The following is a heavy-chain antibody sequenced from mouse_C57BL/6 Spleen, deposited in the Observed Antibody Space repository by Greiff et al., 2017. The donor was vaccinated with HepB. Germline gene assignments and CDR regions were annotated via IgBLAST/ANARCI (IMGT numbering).Heavy chain of an antibody. CDR3: AREGGKGDWFAY. Sequence: QVQLKESGPGLVAPSQSLSITCTVSGFSFTSYGVHWVRQPPGKGLEWLVVIWSDGSTTYNSAIKSRLSISKDNSKSQVFLKMNRLQTDDTAMYYGAREGGKGDWFAYWGQGNMVTVAA. CDR2: IWSDGST. J-gene: IGHJ3*01. D-gene: IGHD1-1*02. V-gene: IGHV2-6*03. CDR1: GFSFTSYG.